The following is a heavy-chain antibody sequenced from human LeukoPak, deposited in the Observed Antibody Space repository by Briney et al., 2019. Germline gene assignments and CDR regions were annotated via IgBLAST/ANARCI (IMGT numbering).Heavy chain of an antibody. CDR3: AKDRQWLALNAFDI. CDR1: GFTLSSYN. J-gene: IGHJ3*02. D-gene: IGHD6-19*01. V-gene: IGHV3-48*01. CDR2: ISGSGTTI. Sequence: GGSLRLSCAASGFTLSSYNMNWVRQAPGKGLEWVSYISGSGTTIYYADSVKGRFTISRDNAQNSLYLQMNSLRAEDTAVYYCAKDRQWLALNAFDIWGQGTMVTVSS.